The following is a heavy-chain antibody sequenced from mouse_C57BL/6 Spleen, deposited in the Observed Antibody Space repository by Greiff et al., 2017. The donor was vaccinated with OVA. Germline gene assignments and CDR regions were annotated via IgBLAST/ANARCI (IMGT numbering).Heavy chain of an antibody. CDR3: KKLGFAD. CDR1: GFTFSSYA. CDR2: ISSGGDDI. V-gene: IGHV5-9-1*02. J-gene: IGHJ3*01. D-gene: IGHD3-1*01. Sequence: EVQREESGAGLVKPGGSLKLSCAASGFTFSSYAMSWVRQTPEKRLEWVAYISSGGDDIYYADTVKGRSTISRENARNTLYLQMSSLKSEDTAMYYCKKLGFADWGKGTLVTVAA.